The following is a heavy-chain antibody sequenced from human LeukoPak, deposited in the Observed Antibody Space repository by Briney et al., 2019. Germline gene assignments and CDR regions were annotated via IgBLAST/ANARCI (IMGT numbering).Heavy chain of an antibody. CDR3: ARDSYSSSWYGDFDY. J-gene: IGHJ4*02. D-gene: IGHD6-13*01. CDR2: ISSSSSYI. CDR1: GFTFSSYS. Sequence: GGSLRLSCAASGFTFSSYSMSWVRQAPGKGLEWVSSISSSSSYIYYADSVKGRFTISRDNAKNSLYLQMNSLRAEDTAVYYCARDSYSSSWYGDFDYWGQGTLVTVSS. V-gene: IGHV3-21*01.